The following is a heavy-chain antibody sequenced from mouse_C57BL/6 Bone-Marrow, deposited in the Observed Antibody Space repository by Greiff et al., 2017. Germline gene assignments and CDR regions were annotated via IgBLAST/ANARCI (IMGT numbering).Heavy chain of an antibody. CDR1: GYTFTSYG. Sequence: VQRVESGAELARPGASVKLSCKASGYTFTSYGISWVKQRTGQGLEWIGEIYPRSGNTYYNEKFKGKATLTADKSSSTAYMELRSLTSEDSAVYFCAKRGLFITTVVATYYYAMDYWGQGTSVTVSS. V-gene: IGHV1-81*01. CDR3: AKRGLFITTVVATYYYAMDY. CDR2: IYPRSGNT. J-gene: IGHJ4*01. D-gene: IGHD1-1*01.